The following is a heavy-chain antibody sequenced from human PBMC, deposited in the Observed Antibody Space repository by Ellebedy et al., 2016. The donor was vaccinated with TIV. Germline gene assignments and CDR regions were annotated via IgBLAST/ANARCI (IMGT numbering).Heavy chain of an antibody. D-gene: IGHD3-9*01. V-gene: IGHV1-8*01. Sequence: ASVKVSXXASGYTFTSYDINWVRQATGQGLEWMGWMNPNSGNTGYAQKFQGRVTMTRNTSISTAYMELSSLRSEDTAVYYCARVTAGYYMYYYYGMDVWGQGTTVTVSS. CDR1: GYTFTSYD. CDR3: ARVTAGYYMYYYYGMDV. J-gene: IGHJ6*02. CDR2: MNPNSGNT.